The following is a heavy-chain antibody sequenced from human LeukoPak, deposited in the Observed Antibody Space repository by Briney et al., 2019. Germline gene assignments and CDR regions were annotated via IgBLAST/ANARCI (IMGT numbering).Heavy chain of an antibody. CDR2: ISSSSSYI. D-gene: IGHD3-10*01. V-gene: IGHV3-21*01. J-gene: IGHJ4*02. CDR3: ARDPQLRGSGSYYRDEDY. Sequence: GGSLRLSCAASGFTFSSYAMNWVRQAPGKGLEWVSSISSSSSYIYYADSVKGRFTISRDNAKNSLYLQMNSLRAEDTAVYYCARDPQLRGSGSYYRDEDYWGQGTLVTVSS. CDR1: GFTFSSYA.